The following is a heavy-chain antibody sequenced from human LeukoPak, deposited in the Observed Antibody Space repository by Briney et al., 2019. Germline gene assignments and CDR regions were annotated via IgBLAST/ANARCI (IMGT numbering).Heavy chain of an antibody. CDR1: GFTVSSNY. CDR3: VKERSLEIAVAGTIFDY. J-gene: IGHJ4*02. Sequence: GGSLRLSCAASGFTVSSNYMGWVRQAPGKGLEWVSVIYSGGDTYYADSVKGRFTISRDNSKNMYLEMSSLKAEDTAVYYCVKERSLEIAVAGTIFDYWGQGTLVTVSS. V-gene: IGHV3-66*01. CDR2: IYSGGDT. D-gene: IGHD6-19*01.